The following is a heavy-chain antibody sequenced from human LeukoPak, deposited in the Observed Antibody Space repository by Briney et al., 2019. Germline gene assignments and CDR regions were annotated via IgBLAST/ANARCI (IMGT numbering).Heavy chain of an antibody. Sequence: APVKVSCKASGYNFITYGFSWVRQAPGQGLEWMGWINPYHGKTKYAQKFQGRVTLTTDTSTTTAHMELRSLSSDDTAVYFCARDRISAAVLDYWGQGTLVTVSS. D-gene: IGHD6-13*01. CDR1: GYNFITYG. CDR2: INPYHGKT. V-gene: IGHV1-18*01. CDR3: ARDRISAAVLDY. J-gene: IGHJ4*02.